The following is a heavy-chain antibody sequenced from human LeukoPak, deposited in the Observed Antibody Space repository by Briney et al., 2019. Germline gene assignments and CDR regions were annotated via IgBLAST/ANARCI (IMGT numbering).Heavy chain of an antibody. CDR2: INPNSGGT. CDR3: ARDSLPAHGYYYYYGMDV. Sequence: VASVKVSCKASGYTFTGYYMHWVRQAPGQGLEWMGWINPNSGGTNYAQKFQGRVTMTRDTSISTAYMELSRLRSDDTAVYYCARDSLPAHGYYYYYGMDVWGQGTTVTVSS. J-gene: IGHJ6*02. D-gene: IGHD5/OR15-5a*01. V-gene: IGHV1-2*02. CDR1: GYTFTGYY.